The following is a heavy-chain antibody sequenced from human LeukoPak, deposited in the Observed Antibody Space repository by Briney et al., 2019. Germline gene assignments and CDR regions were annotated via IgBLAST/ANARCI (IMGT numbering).Heavy chain of an antibody. Sequence: GASVKVSCKASGYTFTGYYMHWVRQAPGLGLEWMGWINPNSGGTNYAQKFQGRVTMTRDTSISTAYMELSRLRSDDTAVYYCARDLQYYYDSSGYYPDAFDIWGQGTMVTVSS. CDR3: ARDLQYYYDSSGYYPDAFDI. D-gene: IGHD3-22*01. CDR2: INPNSGGT. V-gene: IGHV1-2*02. CDR1: GYTFTGYY. J-gene: IGHJ3*02.